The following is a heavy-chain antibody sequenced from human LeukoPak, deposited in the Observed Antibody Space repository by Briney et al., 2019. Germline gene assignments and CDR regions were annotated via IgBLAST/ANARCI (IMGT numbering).Heavy chain of an antibody. D-gene: IGHD3-10*01. CDR2: IYWDHDK. CDR3: ARLYCYGSGSYFYFDY. V-gene: IGHV2-5*02. Sequence: SGPTLVKPTQSLTQTCTFSGFSLSTSGVGVGWIRQPPGKALEWLALIYWDHDKRYSPSLKTRLTITKDTSQNQVVLTMTNMDPVDTATCYCARLYCYGSGSYFYFDYWGQGTLVTVSS. J-gene: IGHJ4*02. CDR1: GFSLSTSGVG.